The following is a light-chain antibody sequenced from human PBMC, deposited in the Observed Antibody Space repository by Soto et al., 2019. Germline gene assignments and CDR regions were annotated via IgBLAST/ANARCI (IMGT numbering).Light chain of an antibody. CDR3: CSYAGSSTYV. Sequence: QSVLTQPASVSGSPGQSITISCTGTSSDVGSYNLVSWYQQHPGKAPKLMIYEVSKRPSGVSNRFSGSKSGNTASLTISGLQAEAEADYYCCSYAGSSTYVFGTGTRVTV. CDR2: EVS. V-gene: IGLV2-23*02. CDR1: SSDVGSYNL. J-gene: IGLJ1*01.